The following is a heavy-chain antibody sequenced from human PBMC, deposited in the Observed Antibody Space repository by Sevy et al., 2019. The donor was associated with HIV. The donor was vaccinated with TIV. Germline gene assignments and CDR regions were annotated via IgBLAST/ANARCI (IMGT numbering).Heavy chain of an antibody. D-gene: IGHD6-6*01. J-gene: IGHJ6*02. CDR2: INHSGST. CDR3: AGGLIAARGVYYYYYGMDV. Sequence: SETLSLTCAVYGGSFSGYYWSWIRQPPGKGLEWIGEINHSGSTNYNPSLKSRVTISVDTSKNQFSLKLSSVTAADTAVYYCAGGLIAARGVYYYYYGMDVWGQGTTVTVSS. V-gene: IGHV4-34*01. CDR1: GGSFSGYY.